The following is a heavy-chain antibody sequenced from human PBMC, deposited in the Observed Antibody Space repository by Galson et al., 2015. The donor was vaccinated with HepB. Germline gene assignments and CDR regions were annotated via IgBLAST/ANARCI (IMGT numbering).Heavy chain of an antibody. CDR1: GYPFINYA. CDR2: INVGNGNT. Sequence: SVKVSCKASGYPFINYAIHWVRQAPGHSLEWMGWINVGNGNTIYSKKFQDRVTISRDISASTAYLDLPSLSSEDTAVYYCTRDTAMAHWDYWGQGTRVTVSS. J-gene: IGHJ4*02. D-gene: IGHD5-18*01. CDR3: TRDTAMAHWDY. V-gene: IGHV1-3*01.